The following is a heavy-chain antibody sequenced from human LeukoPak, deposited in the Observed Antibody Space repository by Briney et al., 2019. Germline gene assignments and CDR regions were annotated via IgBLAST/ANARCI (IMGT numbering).Heavy chain of an antibody. V-gene: IGHV4-30-2*01. CDR3: ARDLMRFLEWVN. CDR2: IYHTGSA. CDR1: GDSISSGGYY. J-gene: IGHJ4*02. D-gene: IGHD3-3*01. Sequence: SQTLSLTCTVSGDSISSGGYYWTWIRQPPGKGLEWIGYIYHTGSAYYNPSLKSRVTISIDKSKNQFSLSLSSVTAADTAVYYCARDLMRFLEWVNWGQGTLVTVSS.